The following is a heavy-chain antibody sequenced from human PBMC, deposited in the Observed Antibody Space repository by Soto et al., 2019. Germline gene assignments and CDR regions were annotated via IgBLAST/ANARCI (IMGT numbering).Heavy chain of an antibody. Sequence: SETLSLTCTVSGGSISSYYWSWIRQPPGKGLEWIGYIYYSGSTNYNPSLKSRVTISVDTSKNQFSLKLSSVTAADTAVYYCARHDALYGSGRLPLQRALHRQTWFDPWGQGTQVTVSS. D-gene: IGHD3-10*01. CDR2: IYYSGST. V-gene: IGHV4-59*08. J-gene: IGHJ5*02. CDR1: GGSISSYY. CDR3: ARHDALYGSGRLPLQRALHRQTWFDP.